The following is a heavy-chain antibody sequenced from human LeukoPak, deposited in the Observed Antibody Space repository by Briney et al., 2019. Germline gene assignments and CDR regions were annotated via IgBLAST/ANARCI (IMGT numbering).Heavy chain of an antibody. CDR3: AKTTAGYSSGRYPGWPVDY. D-gene: IGHD6-19*01. J-gene: IGHJ4*02. V-gene: IGHV3-23*01. CDR1: GFTFSSYA. Sequence: PGGSLRLSCAASGFTFSSYAIYWVRQAPGKGVEGVSGISGSGGDTYFADSVKGRFTISRENSKNTVFLQMDSLRAEDTAVYYCAKTTAGYSSGRYPGWPVDYWGQGTLVTVSS. CDR2: ISGSGGDT.